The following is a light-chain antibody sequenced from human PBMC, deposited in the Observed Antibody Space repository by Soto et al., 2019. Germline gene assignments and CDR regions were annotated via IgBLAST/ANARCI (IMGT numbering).Light chain of an antibody. V-gene: IGKV1-33*01. J-gene: IGKJ5*01. CDR3: QQYDNWPIT. CDR1: QDISNY. Sequence: IQMTQSPSSLCASLGDIVTITCQASQDISNYLNWYQQKPGKAPKLLIYDASNLETGVPSRFSGSGSGTDFTLTISSLQSEDFAVYYCQQYDNWPITFGQGTRLEIK. CDR2: DAS.